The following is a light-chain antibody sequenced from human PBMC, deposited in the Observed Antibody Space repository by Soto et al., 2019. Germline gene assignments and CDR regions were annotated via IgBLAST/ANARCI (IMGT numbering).Light chain of an antibody. CDR3: CSYAGSSTDVV. Sequence: QSVLTQPASVSGSPGQSITISCTGTSSDVGSYNLVSWYQQHPRKAPKLMIYEGSKRPSGVSNRFSGSKSGNTASLTISGLQAEDEADYYCCSYAGSSTDVVFGGGTKLTVL. CDR2: EGS. J-gene: IGLJ2*01. CDR1: SSDVGSYNL. V-gene: IGLV2-23*01.